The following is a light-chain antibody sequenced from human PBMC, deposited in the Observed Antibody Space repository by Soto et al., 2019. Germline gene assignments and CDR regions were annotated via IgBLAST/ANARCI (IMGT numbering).Light chain of an antibody. Sequence: ERVMTQFPATLSVSPGAKATLSCRASQTVSNNLAWYQQKPGQAPRLLIYFASTRATGVPARFSGSGSGTEFTLTISNLQSADSAVYSCQHYNEWPLTFGGGTKLETK. V-gene: IGKV3-15*01. J-gene: IGKJ4*01. CDR1: QTVSNN. CDR2: FAS. CDR3: QHYNEWPLT.